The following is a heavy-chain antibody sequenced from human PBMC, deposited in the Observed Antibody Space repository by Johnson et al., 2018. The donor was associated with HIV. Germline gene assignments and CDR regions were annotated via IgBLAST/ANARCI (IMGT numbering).Heavy chain of an antibody. CDR3: ASRYGDYGLGAFDF. V-gene: IGHV3-30*14. CDR1: GFTFSSYA. J-gene: IGHJ3*01. Sequence: QVQLVESGGGVVQPGRSLRLSCAASGFTFSSYAMHWVRQAPGKGLEWVAVLYHAGSNKYYADSVTGRFNLSRDNSKNTLYLRMNSLRAEDTAVYYCASRYGDYGLGAFDFWGQGTMVTVSS. D-gene: IGHD4-17*01. CDR2: LYHAGSNK.